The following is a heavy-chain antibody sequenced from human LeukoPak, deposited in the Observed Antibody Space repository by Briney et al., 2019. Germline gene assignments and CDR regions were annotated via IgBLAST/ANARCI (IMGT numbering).Heavy chain of an antibody. CDR1: GGTFSSYA. D-gene: IGHD6-19*01. CDR2: IIPIFGTA. V-gene: IGHV1-69*13. CDR3: ARESGWQWLGYYFDY. Sequence: SVNVSCKASGGTFSSYAISWVRQAPGQGLEWMGEIIPIFGTANYAQKFQGRVTITADESTSTAYMELSSLRSEDTAVYYCARESGWQWLGYYFDYWGQGTLVTVSS. J-gene: IGHJ4*02.